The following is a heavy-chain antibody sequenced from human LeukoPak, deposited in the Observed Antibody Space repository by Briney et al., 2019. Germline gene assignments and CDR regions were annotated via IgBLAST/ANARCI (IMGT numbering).Heavy chain of an antibody. CDR2: ISSGGGSR. CDR3: ARDSGTQGPYYYGLDV. V-gene: IGHV3-74*01. J-gene: IGHJ6*02. D-gene: IGHD1-7*01. CDR1: GSTLSSSW. Sequence: GGSLRLSCAASGSTLSSSWMHWVRQVPGRGLVWVSRISSGGGSRDYADSVKGRFTISRDNAKTTLYLQMNSLRPEDTAVYYCARDSGTQGPYYYGLDVWGQGATVTVSS.